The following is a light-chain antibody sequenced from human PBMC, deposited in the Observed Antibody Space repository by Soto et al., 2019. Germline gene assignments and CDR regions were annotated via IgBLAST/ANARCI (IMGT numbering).Light chain of an antibody. CDR2: DVS. J-gene: IGLJ1*01. CDR3: CSYAGSPSYV. CDR1: SSDVGTYNY. Sequence: QSALTQPRSVSGSPGQSVTISCTGTSSDVGTYNYVSWYQQHPGKAPKVMIYDVSERPSGVPDRFSGSKSGNTASLTISGLQAEDEADYYSCSYAGSPSYVLGTGTKVTVL. V-gene: IGLV2-11*01.